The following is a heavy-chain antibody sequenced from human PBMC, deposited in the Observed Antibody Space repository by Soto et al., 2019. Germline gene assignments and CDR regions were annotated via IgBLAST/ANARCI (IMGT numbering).Heavy chain of an antibody. CDR1: GGSISSYY. J-gene: IGHJ4*02. CDR2: IYYSGST. V-gene: IGHV4-59*01. Sequence: QVQLQESGPGLVKPSETLSLTCTVSGGSISSYYWSWIRQPPGKGLEWIGYIYYSGSTNYNPSRKSQVTISVDTSKNQFSLKLSSVTAADTAVYYCARSDGRYWGQGTLVTVSS. CDR3: ARSDGRY.